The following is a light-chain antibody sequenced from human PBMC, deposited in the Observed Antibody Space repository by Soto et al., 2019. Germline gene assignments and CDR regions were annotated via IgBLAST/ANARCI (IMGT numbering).Light chain of an antibody. CDR1: SSDVGGYNY. Sequence: QSALTQPASVSGSPGQSITISCTGTSSDVGGYNYVSCYQQHPGKAPKLMIYEVSNRPSGVSNRFSGSKSGNTASLTISGLQAEDEADYYCSSYTSSSIDYVFGTGTKVTVL. CDR2: EVS. V-gene: IGLV2-14*01. CDR3: SSYTSSSIDYV. J-gene: IGLJ1*01.